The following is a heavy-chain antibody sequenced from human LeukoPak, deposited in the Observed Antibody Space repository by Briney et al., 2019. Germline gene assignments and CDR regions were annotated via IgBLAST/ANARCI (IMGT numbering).Heavy chain of an antibody. D-gene: IGHD5-12*01. CDR2: IWYDGSNK. CDR1: GFTFSSYG. Sequence: GGSLRLSCAASGFTFSSYGMHWVCQAPGKGLEWVAVIWYDGSNKYYADSVKGRFTISRDNSKNTLYLQMNSLRAEDTAVYYCARESGYSSFDIWGQGTMVTVSS. J-gene: IGHJ3*02. CDR3: ARESGYSSFDI. V-gene: IGHV3-33*01.